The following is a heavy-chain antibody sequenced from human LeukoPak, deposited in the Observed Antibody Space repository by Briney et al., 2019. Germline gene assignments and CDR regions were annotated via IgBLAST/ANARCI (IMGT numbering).Heavy chain of an antibody. CDR2: IYSGGST. V-gene: IGHV3-66*04. CDR1: GFTFSSYA. J-gene: IGHJ4*02. Sequence: GGSLRLSCAASGFTFSSYAMSWVRQAPGKGLEWVSVIYSGGSTYYADSVKGRFTISRDNSKNTLYLQMNSLRAEDTAVYYCARPTSSGWYDYWGQGTLVTVSS. D-gene: IGHD6-19*01. CDR3: ARPTSSGWYDY.